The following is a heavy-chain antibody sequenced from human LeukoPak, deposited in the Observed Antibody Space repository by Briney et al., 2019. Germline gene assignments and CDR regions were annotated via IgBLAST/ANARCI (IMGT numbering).Heavy chain of an antibody. Sequence: GGSLRLSCAASGFTFSSYGMHWVRQAPGKGLEWVAVISYDGSNKYYADSVKGRFTISRDNSKNTLYLQMNSLRAEDTAVYYCAKSRYSSGWFPGAYWGQGTLVTVSS. D-gene: IGHD6-19*01. CDR3: AKSRYSSGWFPGAY. CDR1: GFTFSSYG. J-gene: IGHJ4*02. V-gene: IGHV3-30*18. CDR2: ISYDGSNK.